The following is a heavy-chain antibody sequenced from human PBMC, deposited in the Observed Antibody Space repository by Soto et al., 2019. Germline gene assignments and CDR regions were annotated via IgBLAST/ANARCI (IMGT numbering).Heavy chain of an antibody. CDR3: ARISVGATRGWFDP. CDR2: ISGSGGST. Sequence: EVQLLESGGGLVQPGGSLRLSCAASGFTISSYAMSWVRQAPGKGLEWVSAISGSGGSTYYADSVNGRFTISRDNSKNTLHLQRNSRRAKNPALYYCARISVGATRGWFDPWGQGTLVTVSS. J-gene: IGHJ5*02. V-gene: IGHV3-23*01. CDR1: GFTISSYA. D-gene: IGHD1-26*01.